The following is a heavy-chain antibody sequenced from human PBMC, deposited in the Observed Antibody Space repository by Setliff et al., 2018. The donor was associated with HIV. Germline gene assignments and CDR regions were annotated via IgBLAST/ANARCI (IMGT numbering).Heavy chain of an antibody. V-gene: IGHV4-34*12. CDR2: VMDSGTT. Sequence: SETLSLTCAVYGDSINSANSYWGWIRRPPGQGLEWIGEVMDSGTTNYNPSLKSRVTISKDKSRNQFSLRLSSVTAADTAVYYCARRPSPYYYYDSSGYSGGNVDYWGQGTLVTVSS. J-gene: IGHJ4*02. CDR1: GDSINSANSY. CDR3: ARRPSPYYYYDSSGYSGGNVDY. D-gene: IGHD3-22*01.